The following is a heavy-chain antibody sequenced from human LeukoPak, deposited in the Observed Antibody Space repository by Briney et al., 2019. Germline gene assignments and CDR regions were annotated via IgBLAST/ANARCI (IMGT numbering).Heavy chain of an antibody. J-gene: IGHJ4*02. CDR1: GLTFSSYG. Sequence: GGSLRLSCAASGLTFSSYGMHWVRQAPGKGLEWVAVIWYDGSNKYYADSVKGRFTISRDNSKNTLYLQMNSLRAEDTAVYYCARPYDSSGYFYGTWGQGTLVTVSS. CDR3: ARPYDSSGYFYGT. V-gene: IGHV3-33*01. D-gene: IGHD3-22*01. CDR2: IWYDGSNK.